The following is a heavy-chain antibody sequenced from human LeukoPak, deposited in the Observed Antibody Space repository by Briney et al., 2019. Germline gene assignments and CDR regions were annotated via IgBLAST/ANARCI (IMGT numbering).Heavy chain of an antibody. V-gene: IGHV1-18*01. CDR1: GYTFTTYG. Sequence: ASVKVSCKASGYTFTTYGISWVRQAPGQGLECMGWINTYNGNTNYAQTFQGRVTMTTDTSTTTAYMELRGLRFDDTAVYYCARDQGGFDYWGQGTVVTVSS. J-gene: IGHJ4*02. CDR2: INTYNGNT. CDR3: ARDQGGFDY.